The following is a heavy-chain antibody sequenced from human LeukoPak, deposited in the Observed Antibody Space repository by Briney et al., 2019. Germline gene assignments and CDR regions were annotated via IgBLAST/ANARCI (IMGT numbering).Heavy chain of an antibody. CDR1: GRSINSHY. CDR2: IHHSGSI. J-gene: IGHJ5*02. D-gene: IGHD4-11*01. Sequence: SETLSLTCTVSGRSINSHYWICIPQAPGKGRKWIRNIHHSGSIKYKPSLKSRVIIAVDTSKSQFSLKLSSVTAADTAVYYCAREAGYYSDLTWFDPWGQGTLVTVSS. V-gene: IGHV4-59*11. CDR3: AREAGYYSDLTWFDP.